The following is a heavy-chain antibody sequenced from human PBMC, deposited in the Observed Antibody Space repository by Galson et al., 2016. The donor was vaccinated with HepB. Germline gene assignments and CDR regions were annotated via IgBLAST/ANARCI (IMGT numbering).Heavy chain of an antibody. CDR1: GFSFSSYA. CDR3: AKRPYSYGWQYGMYV. Sequence: SLRLSCAASGFSFSSYAMSWVRQAPGKGLEWVSGITSGGTTYYADSVKGRFTISRDNSKNILYLQMKSLRDEDTAVYYCAKRPYSYGWQYGMYVWGQGTTVTVSS. CDR2: ITSGGTT. J-gene: IGHJ6*02. V-gene: IGHV3-23*01. D-gene: IGHD5-18*01.